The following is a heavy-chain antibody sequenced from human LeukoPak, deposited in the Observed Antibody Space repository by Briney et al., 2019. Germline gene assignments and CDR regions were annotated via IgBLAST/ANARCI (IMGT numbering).Heavy chain of an antibody. CDR1: GGSLSSGGYS. CDR3: ARGILGIAAAGILGMDV. J-gene: IGHJ6*02. D-gene: IGHD6-13*01. V-gene: IGHV4-30-2*01. CDR2: IYHSGST. Sequence: SQTLSLTCAVSGGSLSSGGYSWSWIRQPPGKGLEWIGYIYHSGSTYYNPSLKSRVTISVDRSKNQFSLKLSSVTAADTAVYYCARGILGIAAAGILGMDVWGQGTTVTVSS.